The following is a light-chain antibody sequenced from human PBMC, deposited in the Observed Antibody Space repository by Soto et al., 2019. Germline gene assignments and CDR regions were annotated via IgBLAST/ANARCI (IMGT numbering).Light chain of an antibody. J-gene: IGLJ2*01. Sequence: QSVLTQPPSVSGAPGQRIIISCTGSSSNIGAGFDVHWYQHLPGTAPKLLVYDNDNRPSGLPARFADSRSGTSASLAITSLQADDEADYYCQSYDNSLSGVVFGGGTKLTV. V-gene: IGLV1-40*01. CDR3: QSYDNSLSGVV. CDR2: DND. CDR1: SSNIGAGFD.